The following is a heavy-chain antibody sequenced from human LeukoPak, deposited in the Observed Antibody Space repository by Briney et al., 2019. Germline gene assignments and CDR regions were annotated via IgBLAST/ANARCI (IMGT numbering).Heavy chain of an antibody. D-gene: IGHD6-19*01. CDR1: GFTFSSYA. J-gene: IGHJ4*02. V-gene: IGHV3-23*01. CDR3: AKDERGSGWYYFDY. CDR2: ISGSGGST. Sequence: SGGSLRLSCAASGFTFSSYAMSWVRQAPGKGLEWVSAISGSGGSTYYADSVKGRFTISRDNSKNTLYLQMNSLRAEDTAVYYCAKDERGSGWYYFDYWGQGTLVTVSS.